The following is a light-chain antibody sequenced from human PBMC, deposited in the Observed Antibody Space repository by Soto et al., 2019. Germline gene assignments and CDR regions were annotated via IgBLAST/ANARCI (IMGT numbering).Light chain of an antibody. CDR2: DAP. V-gene: IGKV3-11*01. J-gene: IGKJ5*01. CDR3: QQRSNWIT. CDR1: QSVSSY. Sequence: EIVLTQSPATLSLSPGERATLSCRASQSVSSYLAWYQQKPGQAPRLLIYDAPNRATGIPARFSGSGSGTDFTLTISSLEHEDFAVYYCQQRSNWITFGQGTRLEIK.